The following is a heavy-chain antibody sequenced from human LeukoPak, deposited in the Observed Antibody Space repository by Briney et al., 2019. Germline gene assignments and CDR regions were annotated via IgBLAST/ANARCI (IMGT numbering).Heavy chain of an antibody. CDR2: INPSTGST. CDR1: GYTFSSYY. D-gene: IGHD3-22*01. V-gene: IGHV1-46*01. J-gene: IGHJ4*02. Sequence: GASVKVSCKASGYTFSSYYMHWVRQAPGQGLEWMGIINPSTGSTSYAQKFQGRVTMTSDTSTSTVYMELSSLRSEDTAVYYCARGRGAIYYDSSGYYVYDYWGQGTWSPSPQ. CDR3: ARGRGAIYYDSSGYYVYDY.